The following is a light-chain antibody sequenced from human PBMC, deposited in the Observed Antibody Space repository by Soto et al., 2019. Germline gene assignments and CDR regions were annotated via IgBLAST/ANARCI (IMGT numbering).Light chain of an antibody. CDR1: QNIHTN. V-gene: IGKV3-15*01. Sequence: EIVMTQSPATLSVSPGERATLSCRAGQNIHTNLAWYQQKPGQAPRLLFYGASTGATGLPARFSGSGSGTEFTLTINSLQAEDCAVYFCQQYNNLPPWTFGQGTKVDIK. CDR3: QQYNNLPPWT. CDR2: GAS. J-gene: IGKJ1*01.